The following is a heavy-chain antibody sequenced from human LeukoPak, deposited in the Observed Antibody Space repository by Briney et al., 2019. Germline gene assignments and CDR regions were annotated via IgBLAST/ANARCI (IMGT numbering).Heavy chain of an antibody. CDR1: GYNFRTSW. V-gene: IGHV5-51*01. Sequence: GESLQISCKGSGYNFRTSWIGGVRQVPGKGLEWMGIIYPGDSDTRYSPSFQGQVAISVDRSVNTAYLQWSSLKASDTAMYFCVRHLSGYGFDYRVLDSWGQGTLVTVSS. CDR3: VRHLSGYGFDYRVLDS. CDR2: IYPGDSDT. J-gene: IGHJ4*02. D-gene: IGHD5-18*01.